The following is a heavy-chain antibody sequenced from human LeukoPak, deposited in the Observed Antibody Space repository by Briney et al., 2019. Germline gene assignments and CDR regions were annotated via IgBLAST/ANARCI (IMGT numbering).Heavy chain of an antibody. CDR1: GYTFTSYG. CDR2: ISAYNGNT. V-gene: IGHV1-18*01. J-gene: IGHJ4*02. Sequence: ASVTVSCKASGYTFTSYGISWVRQAPGQGLEWMGWISAYNGNTNYVQKLQGRVTMTTDTSTSTAYMEPRSLRSDDTAVYYCARDRRGGSGSYRRFDYWGQGTLVTVSS. CDR3: ARDRRGGSGSYRRFDY. D-gene: IGHD3-10*01.